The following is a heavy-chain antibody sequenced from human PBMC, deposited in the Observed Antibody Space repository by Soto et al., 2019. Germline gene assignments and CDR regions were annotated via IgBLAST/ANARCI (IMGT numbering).Heavy chain of an antibody. Sequence: EVQLVESGGGLVKPGGSLRLSCAASGFTFSNAWMNWVRQAPGKGLEWVGRSISKTDGGATDYAAPVKGRFTISRDDSKNTLYLQMNSLETEDTAVYYCAAGTGRSDFDYWGQGTLVTVSS. V-gene: IGHV3-15*01. CDR3: AAGTGRSDFDY. CDR2: SISKTDGGAT. D-gene: IGHD3-3*01. CDR1: GFTFSNAW. J-gene: IGHJ4*02.